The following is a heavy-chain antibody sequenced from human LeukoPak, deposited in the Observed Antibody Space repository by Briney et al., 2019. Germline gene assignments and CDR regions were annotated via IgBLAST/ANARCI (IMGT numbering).Heavy chain of an antibody. CDR2: IYTSGST. D-gene: IGHD2-21*01. J-gene: IGHJ6*03. V-gene: IGHV4-4*07. Sequence: SETLSLTCTVSGGSISSYYWSWIRQPAGKGLEWIGRIYTSGSTNYNPSLKSRVTISVDTSKNQFSLKLSSVTAADTAVYYCAREGMWGDAYYYYMDVWGKGTTVTISS. CDR3: AREGMWGDAYYYYMDV. CDR1: GGSISSYY.